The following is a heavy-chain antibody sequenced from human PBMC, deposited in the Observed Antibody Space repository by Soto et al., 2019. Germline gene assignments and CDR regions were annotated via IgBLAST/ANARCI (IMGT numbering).Heavy chain of an antibody. J-gene: IGHJ6*02. CDR2: INAGNGNT. CDR3: ARAVFAHGMDV. V-gene: IGHV1-3*01. CDR1: GYTFTSYA. Sequence: WASVQVSCKASGYTFTSYAMHWVRQAPGQRLEWMGWINAGNGNTKYSQKFQGRVTITRDTSASTAYMELSSLRSEDTAVYYCARAVFAHGMDVWGQGTTVTVSS. D-gene: IGHD3-16*01.